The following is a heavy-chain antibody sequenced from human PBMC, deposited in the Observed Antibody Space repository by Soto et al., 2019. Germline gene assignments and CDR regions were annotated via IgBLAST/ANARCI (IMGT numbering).Heavy chain of an antibody. V-gene: IGHV3-15*01. Sequence: GGSLRLSCVVSGFTFSNAWMSWVRQAPEKGLEWVGRIKSKLDGGTTDYAAPVKGRFSVSRDNSKTTLYLQMNSLKTEDTAVYYCLLNYYDTGAYYPYYFDYWGQGTLVTVSS. D-gene: IGHD3-22*01. J-gene: IGHJ4*02. CDR1: GFTFSNAW. CDR2: IKSKLDGGTT. CDR3: LLNYYDTGAYYPYYFDY.